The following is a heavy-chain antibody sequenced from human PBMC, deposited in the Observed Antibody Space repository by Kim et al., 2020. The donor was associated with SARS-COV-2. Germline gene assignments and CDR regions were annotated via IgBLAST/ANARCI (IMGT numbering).Heavy chain of an antibody. J-gene: IGHJ5*02. Sequence: YAQKFQGRVTITADESTSTAYMELSSLRSEDTAVYYCARDREGTGWFDPWGQGTLVTVSS. V-gene: IGHV1-69*01. CDR3: ARDREGTGWFDP. D-gene: IGHD1-1*01.